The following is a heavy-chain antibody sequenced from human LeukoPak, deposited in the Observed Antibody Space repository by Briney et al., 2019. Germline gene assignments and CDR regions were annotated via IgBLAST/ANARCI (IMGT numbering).Heavy chain of an antibody. CDR2: ISSSSKYI. CDR3: ARVGGYSYDLDY. CDR1: GFTFSSYS. V-gene: IGHV3-21*04. J-gene: IGHJ4*02. Sequence: GGSLRLSCAASGFTFSSYSMNWVRQAPAKGLEWVSSISSSSKYIYYADSVKGRFTISRDNAKNSLYLQMNRLRAEDTAVYYCARVGGYSYDLDYWGQGTLVTVSS. D-gene: IGHD5-18*01.